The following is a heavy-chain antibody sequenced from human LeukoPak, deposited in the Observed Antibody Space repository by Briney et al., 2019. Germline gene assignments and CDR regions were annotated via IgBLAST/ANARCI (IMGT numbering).Heavy chain of an antibody. V-gene: IGHV1-69*13. CDR1: GGTFSRSG. Sequence: SVKVSCKASGGTFSRSGISWVRQALGQGLEWMGGITPMFGTANYAQKFQGRVTITADESTSTAYLELTSLRSEDTAIYYCARDAAIFDSSGYYFLWWGQGALVTVSS. J-gene: IGHJ4*02. CDR2: ITPMFGTA. D-gene: IGHD3-22*01. CDR3: ARDAAIFDSSGYYFLW.